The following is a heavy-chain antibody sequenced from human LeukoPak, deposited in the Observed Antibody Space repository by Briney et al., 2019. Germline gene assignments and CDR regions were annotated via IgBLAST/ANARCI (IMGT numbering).Heavy chain of an antibody. CDR3: AREVADGYYPFLLD. J-gene: IGHJ4*02. CDR2: ISSSGSTI. V-gene: IGHV3-48*03. CDR1: GFTFSSYE. Sequence: GSLRLSCAASGFTFSSYEMNWVRQAPGKGLEWVSYISSSGSTIYYADSVKDRFTISRDNAKNSLYLQMNSLRAEDTAVYYCAREVADGYYPFLLDWGQGTLVTVSS. D-gene: IGHD3-22*01.